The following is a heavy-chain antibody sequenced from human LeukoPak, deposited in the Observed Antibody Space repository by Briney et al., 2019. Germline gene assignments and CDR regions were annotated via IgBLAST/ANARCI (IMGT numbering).Heavy chain of an antibody. CDR1: GFTFSSYA. Sequence: GGSLRLSCAASGFTFSSYAMYWVRQAPGKGLEWVAVISYDGSNKYYADSVKGRFTISRDSSKNLYLQMNSLRPEDTAVYYCARAATWIQLWAMGVDYWGQGTLVTVPS. J-gene: IGHJ4*02. CDR3: ARAATWIQLWAMGVDY. D-gene: IGHD5-18*01. CDR2: ISYDGSNK. V-gene: IGHV3-30-3*01.